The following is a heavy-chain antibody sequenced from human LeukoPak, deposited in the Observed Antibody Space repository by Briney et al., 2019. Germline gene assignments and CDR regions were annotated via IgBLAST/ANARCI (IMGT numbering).Heavy chain of an antibody. D-gene: IGHD2-2*02. CDR3: AKVAVVVVVPAAIRWFDP. CDR2: ISGSGGST. V-gene: IGHV3-23*01. Sequence: PGGSLRLSCAAFGFTFSSYAMSWVRQAPGKGLEWVSAISGSGGSTYYADSVKGRFTISRDNSKNTLYLQMNSLRAEDTAVYYCAKVAVVVVVPAAIRWFDPWGQGTLVTVSS. J-gene: IGHJ5*02. CDR1: GFTFSSYA.